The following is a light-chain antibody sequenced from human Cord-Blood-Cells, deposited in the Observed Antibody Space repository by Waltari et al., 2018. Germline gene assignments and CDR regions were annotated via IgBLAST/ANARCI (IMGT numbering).Light chain of an antibody. CDR2: EGS. CDR3: CSYAGSSTWV. CDR1: SSEVGSYNL. V-gene: IGLV2-23*01. J-gene: IGLJ3*02. Sequence: QSALTQPASVSGSPGQSITIPCTGTSSEVGSYNLVSWYQQPPGKAPKLMIYEGSKRPSGVSNRFSGSKSGNTASLTISGLQAEDEADYYCCSYAGSSTWVFGGGTKLTVL.